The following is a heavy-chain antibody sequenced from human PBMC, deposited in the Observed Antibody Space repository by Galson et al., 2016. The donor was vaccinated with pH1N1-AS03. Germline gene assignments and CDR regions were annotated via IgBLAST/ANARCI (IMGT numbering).Heavy chain of an antibody. CDR3: ASHGDYFAGRDY. CDR1: GGSISDYY. J-gene: IGHJ4*02. Sequence: ETLSLTCAVYGGSISDYYWTWIRQPPGKGLEWIGEINHSGSTNYNPSLKSRVTISRDTSKKQFSLNLSSVTAAATAVYYCASHGDYFAGRDYWGQGTLVTVSS. CDR2: INHSGST. D-gene: IGHD4-17*01. V-gene: IGHV4-34*01.